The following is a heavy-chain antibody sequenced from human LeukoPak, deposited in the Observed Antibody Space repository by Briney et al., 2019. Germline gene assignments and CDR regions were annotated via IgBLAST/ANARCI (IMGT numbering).Heavy chain of an antibody. D-gene: IGHD2-21*01. CDR1: GYTFTNYG. J-gene: IGHJ6*02. CDR3: ARVDWVKYGMDV. V-gene: IGHV1-8*02. CDR2: MNPNSGNT. Sequence: ASVKVPCKASGYTFTNYGINWVRQATGQGLEWMGWMNPNSGNTGYAQKFQGRVTMTRNTSISTAYMELSSLRSEDTAVYYCARVDWVKYGMDVWGQGTTVTVSS.